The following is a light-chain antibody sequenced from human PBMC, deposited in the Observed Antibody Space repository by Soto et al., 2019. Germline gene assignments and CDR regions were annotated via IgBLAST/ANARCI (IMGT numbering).Light chain of an antibody. Sequence: QSVLTQPPSVSGAPGQRVTISCTGSSSNIGAGYDVHWYQQLPGTAPKLLIYGNSNRPSGVPDRFSGSKSGTSASLAITGLQAADEADYYCQSYDSSLSGSYVFGPGTKLTVL. CDR1: SSNIGAGYD. V-gene: IGLV1-40*01. CDR2: GNS. J-gene: IGLJ1*01. CDR3: QSYDSSLSGSYV.